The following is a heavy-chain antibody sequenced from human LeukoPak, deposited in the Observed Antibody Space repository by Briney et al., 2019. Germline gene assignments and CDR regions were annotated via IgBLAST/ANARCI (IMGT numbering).Heavy chain of an antibody. Sequence: ASVKVSCKASGYTFTDYYMHWVRQAPGQGLEWMGWINPNNGGTNYAQKFQGRVTMTRDTSISTAYMELSRLRSDDTAVYYCARGYALYSGRYIDFDYWGQGTLVTVSS. J-gene: IGHJ4*02. V-gene: IGHV1-2*02. D-gene: IGHD1-26*01. CDR1: GYTFTDYY. CDR3: ARGYALYSGRYIDFDY. CDR2: INPNNGGT.